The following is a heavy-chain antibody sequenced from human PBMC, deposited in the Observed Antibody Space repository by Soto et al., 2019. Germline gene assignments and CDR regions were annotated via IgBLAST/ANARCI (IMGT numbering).Heavy chain of an antibody. V-gene: IGHV4-59*01. CDR2: IYYSGST. CDR3: ARSKGPYYFDY. D-gene: IGHD4-4*01. J-gene: IGHJ4*02. CDR1: GGSISSYY. Sequence: SETLSLTCTVSGGSISSYYWSWIRQPPGKGLEWIGYIYYSGSTNYNPSLKSRVTISVDTSKNQFSLKLSSVTAADTAVYYCARSKGPYYFDYWRQGTLVRFSS.